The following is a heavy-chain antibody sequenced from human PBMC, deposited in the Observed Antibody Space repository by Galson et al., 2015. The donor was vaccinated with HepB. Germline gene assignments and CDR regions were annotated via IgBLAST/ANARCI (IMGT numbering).Heavy chain of an antibody. CDR1: GITFSSYW. D-gene: IGHD3-3*01. Sequence: SLRLSCAASGITFSSYWMHWVRQAPGKGLVWVSRINSDGGSTSYADSVKGRFTISRDNAKNTLYLQMNSLRAEDTAVYYCSIVTYYDFPHWGQGTLVTVSS. J-gene: IGHJ4*02. CDR3: SIVTYYDFPH. CDR2: INSDGGST. V-gene: IGHV3-74*01.